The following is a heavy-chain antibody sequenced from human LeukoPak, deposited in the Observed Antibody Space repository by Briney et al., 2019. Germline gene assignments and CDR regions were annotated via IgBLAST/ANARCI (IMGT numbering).Heavy chain of an antibody. J-gene: IGHJ3*02. CDR3: ARETTVVTPGRSDVFDI. CDR1: GGSISSHY. Sequence: SETLSLTCTVSGGSISSHYWNWIRQPPGKGLEWTGYIYYSGSTNYNPSLKSRVTISVDTSKNQFSLKLNSVTAADTAVYYCARETTVVTPGRSDVFDIWGQGTMVTVSS. V-gene: IGHV4-59*11. CDR2: IYYSGST. D-gene: IGHD4-23*01.